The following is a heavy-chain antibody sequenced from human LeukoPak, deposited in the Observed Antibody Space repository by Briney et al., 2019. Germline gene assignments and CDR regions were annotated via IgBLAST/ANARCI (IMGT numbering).Heavy chain of an antibody. CDR1: GSTFISYL. Sequence: SGGSLRLSCEASGSTFISYLIHWVRQAPGKGLEWVALISKDGTRDWYATSVRGRFTISRDNSKNTVYLHMNSLRPEDTALYYCVRDAGTIPEVVNAHFDYWGQGTLVTVSS. CDR3: VRDAGTIPEVVNAHFDY. CDR2: ISKDGTRD. D-gene: IGHD1-14*01. V-gene: IGHV3-30-3*01. J-gene: IGHJ4*02.